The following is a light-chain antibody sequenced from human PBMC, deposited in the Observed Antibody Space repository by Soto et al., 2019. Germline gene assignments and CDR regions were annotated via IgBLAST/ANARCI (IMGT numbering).Light chain of an antibody. Sequence: EIVMTQSPATLSVSPGERATLSCRASQSVSSNLAWYQQKPGQAPRLLIYGASTRATGIPARFSGSGSGTDFTLTISRLEPEDFAVYYCQQYGSSPLYTFCQGTKLEIK. CDR1: QSVSSN. J-gene: IGKJ2*01. CDR3: QQYGSSPLYT. CDR2: GAS. V-gene: IGKV3-15*01.